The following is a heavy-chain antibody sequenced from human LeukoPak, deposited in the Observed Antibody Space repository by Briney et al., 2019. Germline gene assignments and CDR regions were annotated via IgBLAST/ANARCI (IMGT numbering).Heavy chain of an antibody. V-gene: IGHV4-34*01. D-gene: IGHD2-15*01. J-gene: IGHJ4*02. CDR1: GASFSGYY. CDR2: INHSGST. Sequence: SETLSLTFAVYGASFSGYYWNWIRQPPGKGLQWIGEINHSGSTNYNPSLNSRVTISVDTSKNQFSLKLSSVTAAHTAVYYCARSPSGYCSGGSCHGGDYFDYWGQGTLVTVSS. CDR3: ARSPSGYCSGGSCHGGDYFDY.